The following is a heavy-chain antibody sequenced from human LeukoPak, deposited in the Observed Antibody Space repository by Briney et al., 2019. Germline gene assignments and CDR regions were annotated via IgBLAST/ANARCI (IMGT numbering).Heavy chain of an antibody. V-gene: IGHV3-74*01. Sequence: PGGSLRLSCAASGFTFSSYWMHWVRQAPGKGLVWVSRINSDGSSTSYADSVKGRFTISRDNAKNTLYLQMNGLRAEDTAVYYCARDKASGWFDPWGQGTLVTVSS. CDR2: INSDGSST. CDR3: ARDKASGWFDP. CDR1: GFTFSSYW. J-gene: IGHJ5*02.